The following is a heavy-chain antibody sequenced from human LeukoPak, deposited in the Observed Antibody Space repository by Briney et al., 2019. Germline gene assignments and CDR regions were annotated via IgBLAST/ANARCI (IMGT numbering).Heavy chain of an antibody. V-gene: IGHV1-69*13. J-gene: IGHJ1*01. CDR1: GGTFSSYA. CDR2: IIPIFGTA. D-gene: IGHD3-22*01. CDR3: ARVASYYYDSSGYYGYFQH. Sequence: SVTVSCKASGGTFSSYAISWVRQAPGQGLEWMGGIIPIFGTANYAQRLQGRVTITADESTSTAYMELSSLRSEDTAVYYCARVASYYYDSSGYYGYFQHWGQGTLVTVSS.